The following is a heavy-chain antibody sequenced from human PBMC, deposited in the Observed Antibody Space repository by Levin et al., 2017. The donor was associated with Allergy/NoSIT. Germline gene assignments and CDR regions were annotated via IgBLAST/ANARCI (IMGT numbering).Heavy chain of an antibody. Sequence: SETLSLTCTVSGASISSDHWSWIRQPPGQGLEWIGHIYNSGSTDYNPSLKSRVTISVDTSKNQFSLRLSSVTAADTAIYCCAGQWCTATYCYPFDYWGQGILVTVSS. CDR3: AGQWCTATYCYPFDY. CDR2: IYNSGST. J-gene: IGHJ4*02. V-gene: IGHV4-59*08. CDR1: GASISSDH. D-gene: IGHD2-8*02.